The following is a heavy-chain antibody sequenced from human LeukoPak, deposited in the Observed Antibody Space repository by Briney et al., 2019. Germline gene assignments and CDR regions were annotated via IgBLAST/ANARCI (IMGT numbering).Heavy chain of an antibody. CDR2: IYYSGST. CDR1: GGSISSYY. Sequence: SETLSLTCTVSGGSISSYYWSWIRQPPGKGLEWIEYIYYSGSTYYNPSLKSRVTISIDTSKNQFSLRLSSVTAADTAVYYCARVRSWSDFDYWGQGTLVTVSS. CDR3: ARVRSWSDFDY. J-gene: IGHJ4*02. D-gene: IGHD6-13*01. V-gene: IGHV4-59*01.